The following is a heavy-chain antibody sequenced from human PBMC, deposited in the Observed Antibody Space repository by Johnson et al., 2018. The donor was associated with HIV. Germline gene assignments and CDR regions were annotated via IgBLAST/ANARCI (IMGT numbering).Heavy chain of an antibody. CDR3: ARESTPWGGDYVGYSFDL. V-gene: IGHV3-30*04. Sequence: QVQLVESGGGVVQPGRSLRLSCAASGFTFSSYAMHWVRQAPGKGLEWVAVISYDASNKYYADSVKGRFTISRDNAKKLLYIQMSGLTGEDTATYYCARESTPWGGDYVGYSFDLWGQGTTVTVTS. D-gene: IGHD4-17*01. CDR1: GFTFSSYA. CDR2: ISYDASNK. J-gene: IGHJ3*01.